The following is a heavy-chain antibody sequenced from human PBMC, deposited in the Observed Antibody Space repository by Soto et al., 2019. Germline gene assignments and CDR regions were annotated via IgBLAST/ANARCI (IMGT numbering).Heavy chain of an antibody. CDR1: GFTFSIYG. V-gene: IGHV3-30-3*01. D-gene: IGHD3-10*01. J-gene: IGHJ4*02. Sequence: GGSLRLSCAASGFTFSIYGFHWFRQAPGKGLEWVALISYDGNNKYYADSVKGRFTISRDNSKNTLYLQMSSLRAEDTAVYYCARDRDLKYYFDYWGQGTLVTVSS. CDR2: ISYDGNNK. CDR3: ARDRDLKYYFDY.